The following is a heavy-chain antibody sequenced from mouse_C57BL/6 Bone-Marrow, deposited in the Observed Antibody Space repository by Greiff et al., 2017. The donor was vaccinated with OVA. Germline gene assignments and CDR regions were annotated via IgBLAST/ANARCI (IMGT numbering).Heavy chain of an antibody. D-gene: IGHD2-3*01. V-gene: IGHV1-82*01. CDR1: GYAFSSSW. CDR3: ARHEDGYYASYFDY. J-gene: IGHJ2*01. CDR2: IYPGDGDT. Sequence: QVQLQPSGPELVKPGASVKISCKASGYAFSSSWMNWVKQRPGKGLEWIGRIYPGDGDTNYNGKFKGKATLTADKSSSTAYMQLSSLTSEDSAVYFCARHEDGYYASYFDYWGQGTTLTVSS.